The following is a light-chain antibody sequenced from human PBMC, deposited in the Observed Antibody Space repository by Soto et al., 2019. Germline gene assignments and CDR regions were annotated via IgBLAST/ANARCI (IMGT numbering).Light chain of an antibody. J-gene: IGKJ1*01. V-gene: IGKV1-5*03. CDR1: QTISSW. CDR2: KAS. Sequence: DIRMTQSPSTLSGSVGDRVTITCRASQTISSWLAWYQQKPGKAPKLLIYKASTLKSGVPSRFSGSGSGTEFTLNISSLQPDDFATYYCQHYNSYSEAFGQGTKVELK. CDR3: QHYNSYSEA.